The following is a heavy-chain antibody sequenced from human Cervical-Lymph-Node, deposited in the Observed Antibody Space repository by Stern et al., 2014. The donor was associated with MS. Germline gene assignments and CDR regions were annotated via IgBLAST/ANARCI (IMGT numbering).Heavy chain of an antibody. CDR1: GGTFSNYA. V-gene: IGHV1-69*01. CDR3: ARGSAYYDYWTTYYGHFEF. Sequence: QVQLGQSGAEVKRPGSSVKVSCQTSGGTFSNYAFNWLRQAPGQGLEWVGGIIPIFNTANYAQIFQGRVTITADESTDTTYMELSSLKSEDTAIYYCARGSAYYDYWTTYYGHFEFWGPGTLVTVSS. D-gene: IGHD3-3*01. J-gene: IGHJ4*02. CDR2: IIPIFNTA.